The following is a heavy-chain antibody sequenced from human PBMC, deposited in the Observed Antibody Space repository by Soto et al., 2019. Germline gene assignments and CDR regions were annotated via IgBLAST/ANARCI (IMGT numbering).Heavy chain of an antibody. J-gene: IGHJ6*02. V-gene: IGHV4-34*01. Sequence: SETLSLTCAVYGGSFTSNYWSWTRQPPGKGLEWIGEISHSGGSSYNPSLKSRVTISVATSKNQSSLKLSSVTAADTAVYYCARGNFYYGLDVWGQGTTVTVS. CDR3: ARGNFYYGLDV. CDR2: ISHSGGS. CDR1: GGSFTSNY.